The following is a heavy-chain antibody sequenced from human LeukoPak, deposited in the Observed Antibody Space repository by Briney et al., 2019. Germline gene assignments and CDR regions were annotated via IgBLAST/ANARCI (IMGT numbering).Heavy chain of an antibody. J-gene: IGHJ4*02. V-gene: IGHV4-31*03. Sequence: PSQTLSLTCTVSGGSISSGGYYWSWIRQHPGKGLEWIGYIYYSGSTYYNPSLKSRVTISVDTSKNQFSLKLSSVTAADTAVYYCARESRVYGYSYGNDYWGQGTLVTVSS. CDR2: IYYSGST. D-gene: IGHD5-18*01. CDR3: ARESRVYGYSYGNDY. CDR1: GGSISSGGYY.